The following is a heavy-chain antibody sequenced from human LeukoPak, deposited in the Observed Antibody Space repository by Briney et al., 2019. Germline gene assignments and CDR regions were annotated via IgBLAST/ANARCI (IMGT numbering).Heavy chain of an antibody. CDR3: ARGCSSSFGGWFDP. D-gene: IGHD6-6*01. CDR2: IYYSGST. J-gene: IGHJ5*02. Sequence: SETLSLTRTVSGGSISSYYWSWIRQPPGKGLEWIGYIYYSGSTNYNPSLKSRVTISVDTSKNQFSLKLSSVTAADTAVYYCARGCSSSFGGWFDPWGQGTLVTVSS. V-gene: IGHV4-59*08. CDR1: GGSISSYY.